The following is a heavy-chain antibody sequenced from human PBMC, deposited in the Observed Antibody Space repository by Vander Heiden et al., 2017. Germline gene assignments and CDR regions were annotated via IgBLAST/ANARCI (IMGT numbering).Heavy chain of an antibody. CDR2: IYTNGDN. CDR3: ARGREYNSGRGFDY. CDR1: GASITSHY. J-gene: IGHJ4*02. Sequence: QAQLQESAPGLVKPSETLSLTCNASGASITSHYWSWSRQPAGQGLEWIGRIYTNGDNNYNPSLKSRVTMSVDTSKNQFSLKLTSVTAADTAVYYCARGREYNSGRGFDYWGQGTLVTVSS. V-gene: IGHV4-4*07. D-gene: IGHD6-19*01.